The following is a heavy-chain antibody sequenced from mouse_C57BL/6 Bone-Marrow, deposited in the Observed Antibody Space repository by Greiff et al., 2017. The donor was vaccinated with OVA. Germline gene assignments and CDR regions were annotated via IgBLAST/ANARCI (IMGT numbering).Heavy chain of an antibody. Sequence: QVQLQQSGAELVKPGASVKLSCKASGYTFTEYTIHWVKQRSGQGLEWIGWFYPGSGSIKYNEKFKDKATLTADKSSSTVYMELSILTSEDSSFYFCARHEEVYYGNYSAWFAYWGQGTLVTVSA. D-gene: IGHD2-1*01. CDR2: FYPGSGSI. V-gene: IGHV1-62-2*01. J-gene: IGHJ3*01. CDR3: ARHEEVYYGNYSAWFAY. CDR1: GYTFTEYT.